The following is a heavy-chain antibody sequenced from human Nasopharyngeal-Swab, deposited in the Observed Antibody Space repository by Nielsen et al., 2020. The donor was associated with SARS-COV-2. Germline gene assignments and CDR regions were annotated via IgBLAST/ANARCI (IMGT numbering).Heavy chain of an antibody. Sequence: RQAPGKGLEWIGEINHSGSTNYNPSLKGGFTISEDPSKNHFSRKLSSVTAADTAVYYCARGRGSSPSRVYYYYMDVWGKGTTVTVSS. J-gene: IGHJ6*03. V-gene: IGHV4-34*01. CDR3: ARGRGSSPSRVYYYYMDV. D-gene: IGHD6-6*01. CDR2: INHSGST.